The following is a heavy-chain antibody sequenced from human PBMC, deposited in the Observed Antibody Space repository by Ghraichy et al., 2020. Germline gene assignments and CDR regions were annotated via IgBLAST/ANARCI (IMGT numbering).Heavy chain of an antibody. CDR2: IGIAGDT. Sequence: GASLRLSCAASGFTFSSYDMHWVRQPIGKGLEWVSVIGIAGDTYYPGSVKGRFTISRENAKNSLYLQMNSLRAGDTAMYYCARGIMATHRDWYFDLWGRGTLVTVSS. CDR1: GFTFSSYD. J-gene: IGHJ2*01. CDR3: ARGIMATHRDWYFDL. D-gene: IGHD5-12*01. V-gene: IGHV3-13*01.